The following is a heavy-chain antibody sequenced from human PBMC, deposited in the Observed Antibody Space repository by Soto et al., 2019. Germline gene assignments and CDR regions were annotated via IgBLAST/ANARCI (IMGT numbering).Heavy chain of an antibody. D-gene: IGHD6-13*01. CDR1: GFTLPGYS. V-gene: IGHV3-11*01. CDR3: AREVGSLDYYYGMDV. Sequence: GGSLRLSCAPSGFTLPGYSMSWIRQAPGKGLEWVSYISSSGSTIYYADSVKGRFTISRDNAKNSLYLQMNSLRAEDTAVYYCAREVGSLDYYYGMDVWGQGTTVTVSS. CDR2: ISSSGSTI. J-gene: IGHJ6*02.